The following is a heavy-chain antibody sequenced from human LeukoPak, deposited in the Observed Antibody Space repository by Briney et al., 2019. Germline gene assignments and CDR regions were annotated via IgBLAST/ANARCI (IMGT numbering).Heavy chain of an antibody. CDR2: INHSGST. Sequence: SETLSLTCAVYGGSFSGYYWSWIRQPPGKGLEWIGEINHSGSTNYNPSLKSRVTISVDTSKNQFSLQLNSVTPEDTAVYYCARAFSRFIYSSSSRCWFDPWGQGTLVTVSS. CDR3: ARAFSRFIYSSSSRCWFDP. V-gene: IGHV4-34*01. CDR1: GGSFSGYY. J-gene: IGHJ5*02. D-gene: IGHD6-6*01.